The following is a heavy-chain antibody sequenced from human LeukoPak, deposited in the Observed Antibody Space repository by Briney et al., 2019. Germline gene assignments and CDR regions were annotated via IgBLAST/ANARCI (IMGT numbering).Heavy chain of an antibody. CDR3: AKLPREYCSSTSCPNWFDT. V-gene: IGHV3-23*01. CDR1: GFTFSTYT. CDR2: LSASGGTT. D-gene: IGHD2-2*01. J-gene: IGHJ5*02. Sequence: PGGSLRLSCAASGFTFSTYTMNWVRQAPGKGLEWVSALSASGGTTYYADSVKGRFTTSRDNSKNTLYLQMNSLRAEDTALYYCAKLPREYCSSTSCPNWFDTWGQGTLVTVSS.